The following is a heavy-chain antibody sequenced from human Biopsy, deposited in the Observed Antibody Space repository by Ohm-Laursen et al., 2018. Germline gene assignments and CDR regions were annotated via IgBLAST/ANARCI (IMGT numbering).Heavy chain of an antibody. V-gene: IGHV4-59*01. CDR2: VYYTGST. CDR1: GDAISSYY. Sequence: TLSLTCTVSGDAISSYYWSWIRQPPGKGLEWIGYVYYTGSTDYNPSLQSRVTISVDTSKNRFSLRLRPVTPADTAIYYCARDRGYYSDRTVPGYFDLWGRGTLVTVSS. J-gene: IGHJ2*01. CDR3: ARDRGYYSDRTVPGYFDL. D-gene: IGHD3-22*01.